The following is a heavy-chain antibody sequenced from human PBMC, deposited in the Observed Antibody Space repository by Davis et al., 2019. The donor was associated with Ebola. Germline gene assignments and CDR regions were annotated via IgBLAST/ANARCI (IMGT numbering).Heavy chain of an antibody. D-gene: IGHD6-13*01. CDR1: GFTFSSYA. CDR2: IRGSGIST. CDR3: AKGGSSWSRFDY. J-gene: IGHJ4*02. Sequence: ESLKISCEASGFTFSSYALNWVRQAPGQGLEWVSAIRGSGISTYYADSAKGRFTISRDNSKNTLYLQMNSLRSDDTALYYCAKGGSSWSRFDYWGRGTLVTVSA. V-gene: IGHV3-23*01.